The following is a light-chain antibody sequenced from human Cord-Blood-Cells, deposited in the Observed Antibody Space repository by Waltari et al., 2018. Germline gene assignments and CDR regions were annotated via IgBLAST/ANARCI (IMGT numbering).Light chain of an antibody. CDR1: RLRRYD. CDR2: GKN. J-gene: IGLJ1*01. Sequence: SSAPPQPTAVPLALGPPVRLTCPDARLRRYDARWYQQKPGQAPLLVIYGKNNRPSGIPDRFSGSSSGNTASLTITGAQAEDEADYYCNSRDSSGNYVFGTGTKVTVL. CDR3: NSRDSSGNYV. V-gene: IGLV3-19*01.